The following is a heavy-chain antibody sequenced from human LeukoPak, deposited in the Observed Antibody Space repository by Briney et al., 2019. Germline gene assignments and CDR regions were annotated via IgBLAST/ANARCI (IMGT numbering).Heavy chain of an antibody. V-gene: IGHV3-11*01. CDR3: PRDLRWDGNDYYYYMDV. CDR1: GFTFSDYY. CDR2: ISSSGSTI. Sequence: GGSLRLSCAASGFTFSDYYMSWIRQAPGKGLEWVSYISSSGSTIYYADSVKGRFTISRDNAKNSLYLQMNSRRDEDTAVYYCPRDLRWDGNDYYYYMDVWGKGTTVTISS. D-gene: IGHD1-26*01. J-gene: IGHJ6*03.